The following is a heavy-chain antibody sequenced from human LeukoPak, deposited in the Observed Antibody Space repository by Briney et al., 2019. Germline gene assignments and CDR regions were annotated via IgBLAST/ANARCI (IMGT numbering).Heavy chain of an antibody. Sequence: GASVKVSCKASGYTFTGYYMHWVRQAPGQGLEWMGWINPNSGGTNYAQKFQGRVTMTRDTSISTAYMELSRPRSDDTAVYYCASTGYCSGGSCYSSIRAEYFQHWGQGTLVTVSS. D-gene: IGHD2-15*01. J-gene: IGHJ1*01. CDR3: ASTGYCSGGSCYSSIRAEYFQH. V-gene: IGHV1-2*02. CDR1: GYTFTGYY. CDR2: INPNSGGT.